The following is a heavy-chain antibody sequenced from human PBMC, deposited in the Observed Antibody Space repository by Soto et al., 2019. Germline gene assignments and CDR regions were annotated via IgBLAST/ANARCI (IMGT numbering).Heavy chain of an antibody. Sequence: GSLRLSCAASGFTFNRHPLHWVRQAPGKGLEWVAVISHDGNNKYYADSVKGRFTISRDNSMNMLYLQMHGLRTEDTAIFYCSRASREIYATLPGPFEQWGQGALVTVSS. CDR2: ISHDGNNK. V-gene: IGHV3-30-3*01. J-gene: IGHJ4*02. D-gene: IGHD2-8*01. CDR3: SRASREIYATLPGPFEQ. CDR1: GFTFNRHP.